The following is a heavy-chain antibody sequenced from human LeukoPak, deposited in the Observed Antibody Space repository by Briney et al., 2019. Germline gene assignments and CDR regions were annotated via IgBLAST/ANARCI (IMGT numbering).Heavy chain of an antibody. CDR2: IYSGGST. Sequence: PGGSLRLSCAASGFTVSNNYMTWVRQAPGKGLVWVSVIYSGGSTYYADSVKGRFTISRDNSKNTLYLQMNSLRAEDTAVYHCARTIDYWGQGTLVTVSS. CDR1: GFTVSNNY. V-gene: IGHV3-66*02. CDR3: ARTIDY. J-gene: IGHJ4*02.